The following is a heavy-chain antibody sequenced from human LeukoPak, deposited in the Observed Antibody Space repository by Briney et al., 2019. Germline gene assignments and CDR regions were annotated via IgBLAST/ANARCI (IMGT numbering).Heavy chain of an antibody. V-gene: IGHV3-23*01. CDR2: ITAAGDTT. CDR1: GFTFSSNA. CDR3: AKAFGTNGYYQLPIDF. J-gene: IGHJ4*02. D-gene: IGHD3-22*01. Sequence: GGSLRLSCVASGFTFSSNAMTWVRQAPGKGLECVSAITAAGDTTFYADSVKGRFTTSRDNSKNTSYLQLNNLRAEDTALYYCAKAFGTNGYYQLPIDFWGQGTLVTVSA.